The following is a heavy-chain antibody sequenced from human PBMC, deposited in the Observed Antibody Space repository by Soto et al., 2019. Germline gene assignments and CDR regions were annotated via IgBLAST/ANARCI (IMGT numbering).Heavy chain of an antibody. CDR1: GGTFSSYT. CDR3: ASRVRGVITYFDY. D-gene: IGHD3-10*01. V-gene: IGHV1-69*02. CDR2: IIPILGIA. Sequence: ASVKVSCKASGGTFSSYTISWVRQTPGQGLEWMGRIIPILGIANYAQKFQGRVTITADKSTSTAYMELSSLRSEDTAVYYCASRVRGVITYFDYWGQGTLVTVSS. J-gene: IGHJ4*02.